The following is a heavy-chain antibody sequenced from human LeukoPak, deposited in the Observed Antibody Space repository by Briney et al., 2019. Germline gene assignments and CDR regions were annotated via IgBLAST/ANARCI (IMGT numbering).Heavy chain of an antibody. D-gene: IGHD1-26*01. J-gene: IGHJ4*02. CDR1: GFTFSTYA. CDR3: AKLYSGSYKYFDY. CDR2: ISGSGGSA. V-gene: IGHV3-23*01. Sequence: GGSLRLSCTASGFTFSTYAMSWVRQAPGKGLEWVSGISGSGGSAYYADSVKGRFTISRDNSKNTLYLQMNSLRAEDTAVSYCAKLYSGSYKYFDYLGQGTLVTVSS.